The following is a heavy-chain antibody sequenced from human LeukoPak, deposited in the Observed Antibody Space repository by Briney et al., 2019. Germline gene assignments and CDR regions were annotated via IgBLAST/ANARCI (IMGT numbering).Heavy chain of an antibody. D-gene: IGHD3-9*01. Sequence: PGRSLRLSCVASGFAFNTQAMHWVRQAPGKGLEWLAVMSLDGSSIYYADSVRGRFTVSRDNSKNTLFLQMSSLRVEDTAAYCARDRGKLRYLDLWGQGTLLTVSS. CDR2: MSLDGSSI. V-gene: IGHV3-30*15. CDR1: GFAFNTQA. CDR3: ARDRGKLRYLDL. J-gene: IGHJ4*02.